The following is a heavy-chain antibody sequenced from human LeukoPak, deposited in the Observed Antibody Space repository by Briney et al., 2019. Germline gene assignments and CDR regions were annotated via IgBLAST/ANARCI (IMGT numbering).Heavy chain of an antibody. CDR1: GGSVSSGSYY. V-gene: IGHV4-61*01. D-gene: IGHD3-9*01. CDR3: ARDSGVLRYFDWLSV. Sequence: NASGTLSLTCTVSGGSVSSGSYYWSWIRQPPGKGLEWIGYIYYSGSTNYNPSLKSRVTISVDTSKNQFSLKLSSVTAADTAVYYCARDSGVLRYFDWLSVWGQGTLVTVSS. J-gene: IGHJ4*02. CDR2: IYYSGST.